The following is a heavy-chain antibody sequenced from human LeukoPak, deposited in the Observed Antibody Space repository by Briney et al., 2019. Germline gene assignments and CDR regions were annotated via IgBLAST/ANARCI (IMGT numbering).Heavy chain of an antibody. J-gene: IGHJ4*02. CDR1: GFTFSLYG. CDR3: AKVRFSVFFYFHY. D-gene: IGHD5/OR15-5a*01. CDR2: ISGSGGTA. V-gene: IGHV3-23*01. Sequence: GGSLRLSCAASGFTFSLYGMSWVRQAPGKGLEWVSGISGSGGTAYYADSVKGRFTISRDNSKNTLYLQMNSLRDEDSAVYYCAKVRFSVFFYFHYWGQGALVTVPS.